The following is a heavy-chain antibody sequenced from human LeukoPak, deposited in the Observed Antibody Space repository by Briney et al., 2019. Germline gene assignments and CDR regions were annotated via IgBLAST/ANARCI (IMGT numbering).Heavy chain of an antibody. D-gene: IGHD2-15*01. J-gene: IGHJ4*02. Sequence: GGSLRLSCVDSGLSFATYWMSWVRQAPGKRLEWVAHINRDGSETYYADSVKGRFTISRDNAKNSLYLQMNSLRAEDTAVYYCASEIRYCSGGTCYSDYFDNWGQGTLVTVSS. CDR2: INRDGSET. CDR1: GLSFATYW. CDR3: ASEIRYCSGGTCYSDYFDN. V-gene: IGHV3-7*01.